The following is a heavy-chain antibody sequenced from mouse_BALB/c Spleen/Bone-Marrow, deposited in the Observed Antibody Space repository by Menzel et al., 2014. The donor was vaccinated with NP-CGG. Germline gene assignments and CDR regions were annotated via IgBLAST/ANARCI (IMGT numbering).Heavy chain of an antibody. D-gene: IGHD1-2*01. Sequence: VQLQQSGPELVKPGASVKISCKPSGYTFTEYTMHWVKQSHGKSLEWIGGINPNNGGTIYNQKFKGKATLTVDKSSSTAYMELRSLTSEDSAVYYCARKDYGYNYVMDYWGQGTSVTVSS. CDR2: INPNNGGT. V-gene: IGHV1-18*01. CDR1: GYTFTEYT. J-gene: IGHJ4*01. CDR3: ARKDYGYNYVMDY.